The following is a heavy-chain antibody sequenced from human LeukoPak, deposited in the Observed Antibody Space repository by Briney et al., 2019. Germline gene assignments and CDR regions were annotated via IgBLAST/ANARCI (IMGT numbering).Heavy chain of an antibody. D-gene: IGHD3/OR15-3a*01. V-gene: IGHV3-23*01. CDR3: AKDLSSGTGRGFDY. Sequence: GGSLRLSCAASGFPFSAYAMSWVRQAPGKGLEWVSGIRGSGDSTYYAESVKGRFTIYRDNSKNTLYLQMNSLRAEDTVLYYCAKDLSSGTGRGFDYWGQGTLVTVSS. CDR2: IRGSGDST. J-gene: IGHJ4*02. CDR1: GFPFSAYA.